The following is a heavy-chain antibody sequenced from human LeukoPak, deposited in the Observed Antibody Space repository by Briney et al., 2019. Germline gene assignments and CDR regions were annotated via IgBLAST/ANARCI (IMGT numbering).Heavy chain of an antibody. CDR2: INHSGST. CDR3: ARAIPTYYYDSSGYPRLDV. V-gene: IGHV4-34*01. J-gene: IGHJ6*02. CDR1: GGSFSGYY. D-gene: IGHD3-22*01. Sequence: PSETLSLTCAVYGGSFSGYYWSWIRQPPGKGLEWIGEINHSGSTNYNPSLKSRVTISVDTSKNQFSLKLSSVTAADTAVYYCARAIPTYYYDSSGYPRLDVWGQGTTVTVSS.